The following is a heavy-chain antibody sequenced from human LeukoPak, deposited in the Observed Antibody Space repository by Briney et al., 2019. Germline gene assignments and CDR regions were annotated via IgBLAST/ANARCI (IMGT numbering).Heavy chain of an antibody. Sequence: PTGGSLRLSCAASGLTISNNFMGWVRQAPGKGLEWVSLIYSGGSTYSADSVKGRFTISRDNSKNTLHLQMNSLRVEDTAVYYCARDTDYYGSGRHGYFDHWGQGTLVTVSS. V-gene: IGHV3-66*01. J-gene: IGHJ1*01. D-gene: IGHD3-10*01. CDR2: IYSGGST. CDR1: GLTISNNF. CDR3: ARDTDYYGSGRHGYFDH.